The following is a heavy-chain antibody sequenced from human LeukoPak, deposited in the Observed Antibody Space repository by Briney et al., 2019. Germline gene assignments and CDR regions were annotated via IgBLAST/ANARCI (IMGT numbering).Heavy chain of an antibody. CDR2: ISWNSGSI. Sequence: GGSLRLSCAASGFTFDDYAMHWVRQAPGKGLEWVSGISWNSGSIGYADSVKGRFTISRDNAKNSLYLQMNSLRAEDTALYYCAKGGPGYSTSRYYFDYWGQGTLVTVSS. J-gene: IGHJ4*02. V-gene: IGHV3-9*01. CDR3: AKGGPGYSTSRYYFDY. CDR1: GFTFDDYA. D-gene: IGHD6-13*01.